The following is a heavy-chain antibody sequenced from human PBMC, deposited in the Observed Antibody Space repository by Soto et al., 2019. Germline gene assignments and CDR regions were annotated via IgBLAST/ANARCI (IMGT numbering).Heavy chain of an antibody. CDR3: ARTLVGATPADY. CDR1: GYTTPTYW. CDR2: IDPSDSYI. D-gene: IGHD1-26*01. V-gene: IGHV5-10-1*01. J-gene: IGHJ4*02. Sequence: GESLKISCKGSGYTTPTYWISWVRQMPGKGLEWMGRIDPSDSYINYSPSFQGHITISVDKSISTAYLQWSSLKASDTAMYYCARTLVGATPADYWGQGTLVTVSS.